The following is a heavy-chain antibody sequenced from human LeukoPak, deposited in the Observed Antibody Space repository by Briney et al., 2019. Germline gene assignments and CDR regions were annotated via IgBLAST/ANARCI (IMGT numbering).Heavy chain of an antibody. J-gene: IGHJ4*02. CDR1: GDSSRSNS. D-gene: IGHD6-13*01. CDR2: ISTSGST. CDR3: ARGSSWFHY. Sequence: SETLSLTCTVSGDSSRSNSWTWIRQPAGEGLEWIGRISTSGSTYYNPSLKSRVTMSIDTSKNQFSLRLSSVTAADTAMYYCARGSSWFHYWGQGTLVTVSS. V-gene: IGHV4-4*07.